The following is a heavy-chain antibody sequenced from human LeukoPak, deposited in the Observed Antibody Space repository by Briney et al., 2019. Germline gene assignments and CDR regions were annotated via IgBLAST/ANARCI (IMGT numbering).Heavy chain of an antibody. Sequence: GGSLRLSCAASGFTFSRHSMNWVRQAPGKGLEWVSSISGSSTYIYYADSVKGRFTISRDNAKNSLYLQMNSLRVEDTAVYYCGRGVDSSGLFDYWGQGTLVTVSS. V-gene: IGHV3-21*01. CDR2: ISGSSTYI. CDR3: GRGVDSSGLFDY. D-gene: IGHD3-22*01. J-gene: IGHJ4*02. CDR1: GFTFSRHS.